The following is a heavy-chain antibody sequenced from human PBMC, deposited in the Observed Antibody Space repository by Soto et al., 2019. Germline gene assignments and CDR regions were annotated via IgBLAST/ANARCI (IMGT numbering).Heavy chain of an antibody. D-gene: IGHD7-27*01. CDR1: GYSFTSYW. CDR3: ARPIGLTGDGFEAFDI. J-gene: IGHJ3*02. CDR2: IYPGDSDT. Sequence: PGESLKISCKGSGYSFTSYWIGWVRQMPGKGLEWMGIIYPGDSDTRYSPSFQGQVTISADKSISTAYLQWSSLKASDTAMYYCARPIGLTGDGFEAFDIWGQGTMVTVSS. V-gene: IGHV5-51*01.